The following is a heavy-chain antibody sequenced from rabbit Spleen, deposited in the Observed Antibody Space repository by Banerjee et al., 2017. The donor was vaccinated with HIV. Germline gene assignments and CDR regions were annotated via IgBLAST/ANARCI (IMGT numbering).Heavy chain of an antibody. J-gene: IGHJ6*01. CDR2: IAGSSSGFT. CDR1: GFSFSNSDY. CDR3: ARDSGSSFSSYGMDL. V-gene: IGHV1S45*01. D-gene: IGHD8-1*01. Sequence: QEQLVESGGGLVQPEGSLTLTCKASGFSFSNSDYICWVRQAPGKGLEWISCIAGSSSGFTYSATWATGRFTISKTSSTTVTLQMTSLTVADTATYFCARDSGSSFSSYGMDLWGPGTLVTVS.